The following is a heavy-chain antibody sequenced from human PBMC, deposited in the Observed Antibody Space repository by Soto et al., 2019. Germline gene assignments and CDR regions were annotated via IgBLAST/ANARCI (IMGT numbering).Heavy chain of an antibody. Sequence: QVQLVESGGGLVKPGGSLRLSCAASGFTFSDYYMSWIRQAPGKGLEWVSYISSSSSYTNYADSVKGRFTISRDNAKNSLYLQMNSLRAEDTAVYYCASANTRYFDWLLAFDYWGQGTLVTVSS. V-gene: IGHV3-11*05. CDR2: ISSSSSYT. D-gene: IGHD3-9*01. CDR3: ASANTRYFDWLLAFDY. CDR1: GFTFSDYY. J-gene: IGHJ4*02.